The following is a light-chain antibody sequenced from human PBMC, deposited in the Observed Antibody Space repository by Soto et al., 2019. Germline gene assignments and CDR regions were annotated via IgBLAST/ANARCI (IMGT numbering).Light chain of an antibody. CDR3: QQDNNWPIT. CDR1: QSSSAK. CDR2: GAS. Sequence: EIVMTQSPSTLSVSPGVRVTLSCRASQSSSAKFGWYQQKPGHAPRLLIYGASTRDTGIPPRFSGSGSGTEFTLTITRLQSEDFAVYYCQQDNNWPITFGQGTRLEI. J-gene: IGKJ5*01. V-gene: IGKV3-15*01.